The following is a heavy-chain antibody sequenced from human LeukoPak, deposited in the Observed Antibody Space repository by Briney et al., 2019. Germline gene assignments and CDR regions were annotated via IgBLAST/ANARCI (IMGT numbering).Heavy chain of an antibody. J-gene: IGHJ4*02. D-gene: IGHD3-10*01. CDR2: ISSNGGST. Sequence: GGSLRLSCAASGFTFSSYAMHWVRQAPGKGLEYVSAISSNGGSTYYANSVKGRFTISRDNSKNTLYLQMGSLRAEDMAVYYCARSRLNVIRGVITDWGQGTLVTVSS. CDR3: ARSRLNVIRGVITD. CDR1: GFTFSSYA. V-gene: IGHV3-64*01.